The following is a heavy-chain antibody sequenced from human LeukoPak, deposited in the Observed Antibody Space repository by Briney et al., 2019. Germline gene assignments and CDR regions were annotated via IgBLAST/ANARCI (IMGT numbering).Heavy chain of an antibody. D-gene: IGHD3-3*01. Sequence: SETLSLTCTVSVGSIISSSYYGGWIRQPPGKGLDWIWRIYYSGSTYYNPSLKSRVTISVDTSKNQFSLKLSSVTAADTAVYSCARHVLEGLTIFGVVAYWGQGPLVTVSS. CDR1: VGSIISSSYY. CDR2: IYYSGST. CDR3: ARHVLEGLTIFGVVAY. V-gene: IGHV4-39*01. J-gene: IGHJ4*02.